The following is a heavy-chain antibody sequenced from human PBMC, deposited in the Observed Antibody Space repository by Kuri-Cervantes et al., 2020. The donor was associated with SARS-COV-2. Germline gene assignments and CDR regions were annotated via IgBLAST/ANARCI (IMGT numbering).Heavy chain of an antibody. CDR2: ISYDGSNK. D-gene: IGHD3-3*01. CDR1: GFLFSASA. CDR3: ATPRNFWSGPFDY. Sequence: GGSLRLSCEVSGFLFSASAIHWVRQAPGKGLEWVAVISYDGSNKYYADSVKGRFTISRDNSKNTLYLQMNSLRAEDTAVYYCATPRNFWSGPFDYWGQGTLVTVSS. J-gene: IGHJ4*02. V-gene: IGHV3-30-3*01.